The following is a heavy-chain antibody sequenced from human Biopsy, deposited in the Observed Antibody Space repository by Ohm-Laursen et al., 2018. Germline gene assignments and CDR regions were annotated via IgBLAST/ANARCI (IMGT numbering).Heavy chain of an antibody. J-gene: IGHJ5*02. V-gene: IGHV1-8*01. CDR1: GYTFTSYE. CDR2: MNPDSGNT. D-gene: IGHD3-10*01. Sequence: ASVKVSCKTSGYTFTSYEINWVRQATGQGLEWMGWMNPDSGNTGYAQNFQGRVTMTRNTSISTTYMELSSLRSEDTAVYFCARADPPLFYYGSGSSNWFDPWGQGTLVTVSS. CDR3: ARADPPLFYYGSGSSNWFDP.